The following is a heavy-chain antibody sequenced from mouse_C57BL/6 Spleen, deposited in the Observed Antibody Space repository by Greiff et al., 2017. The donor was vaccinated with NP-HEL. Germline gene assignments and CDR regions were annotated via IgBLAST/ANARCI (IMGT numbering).Heavy chain of an antibody. CDR3: ARCITTVVFDY. D-gene: IGHD1-1*01. J-gene: IGHJ2*01. Sequence: QVQLQQPGAELVMPGASVKLSCKASGYTFTSYWMHWVKQRPGQGLEWIGEIDPSDSYTNYNQKFKGKSTLTVDKSSSTAYMQLSSLTSEDSAVYYCARCITTVVFDYWGRGTTLTVSS. CDR2: IDPSDSYT. V-gene: IGHV1-69*01. CDR1: GYTFTSYW.